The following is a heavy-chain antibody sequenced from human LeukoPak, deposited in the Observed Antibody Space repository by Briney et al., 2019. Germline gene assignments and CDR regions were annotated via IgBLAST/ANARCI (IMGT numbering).Heavy chain of an antibody. Sequence: KVSCKASGGTFSSYAISWVRQAPGQGLEWMGRIIPILGIANYAQKFQGRVTITADKSTSTAYMELSSLRSEDTAVYYCARVTTYYVREVGGQGTTVPVS. D-gene: IGHD1-14*01. CDR3: ARVTTYYVREV. V-gene: IGHV1-69*04. J-gene: IGHJ6*02. CDR1: GGTFSSYA. CDR2: IIPILGIA.